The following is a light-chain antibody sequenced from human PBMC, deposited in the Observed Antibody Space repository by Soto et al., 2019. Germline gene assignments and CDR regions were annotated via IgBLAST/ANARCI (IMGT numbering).Light chain of an antibody. J-gene: IGLJ1*01. CDR2: EVS. V-gene: IGLV2-8*01. CDR3: SSYAASSNYV. CDR1: SSDVGGYNS. Sequence: LTQPPSSSGSPVQSVAISCTGTSSDVGGYNSVSWYQQHPGKAPKLMIYEVSKRPSGVPDRFSGSKSGNTASLTVSGLQAEDEADYYCSSYAASSNYVFGTGTKVTVL.